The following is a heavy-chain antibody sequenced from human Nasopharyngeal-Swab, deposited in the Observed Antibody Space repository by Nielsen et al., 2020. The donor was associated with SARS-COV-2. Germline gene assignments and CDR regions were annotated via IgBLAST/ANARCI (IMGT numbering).Heavy chain of an antibody. V-gene: IGHV3-21*01. J-gene: IGHJ4*02. CDR1: GFTFSSYE. Sequence: GESLKISCAASGFTFSSYEMNWVRQAPGKGLEWVSSISSSSSYIYYADSVKGRFTISRDNAKNSLYLQMNSLRAEDTAVYYCARDDGQWLNPVYYFDYWGQGTLVTVSS. D-gene: IGHD6-19*01. CDR3: ARDDGQWLNPVYYFDY. CDR2: ISSSSSYI.